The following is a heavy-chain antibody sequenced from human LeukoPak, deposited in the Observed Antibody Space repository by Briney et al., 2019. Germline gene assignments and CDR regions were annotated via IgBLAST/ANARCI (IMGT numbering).Heavy chain of an antibody. Sequence: ASVKLSFKAAGYTFTSYYMHWLRQAPGPGLEWMGIINPSGGSTSYAQKFQGRVSMTRDTSTSTVYMELSSLRSEDTAVYYCARLGVVGATGVDYWGQGTLVTVSS. V-gene: IGHV1-46*01. CDR2: INPSGGST. CDR3: ARLGVVGATGVDY. J-gene: IGHJ4*02. CDR1: GYTFTSYY. D-gene: IGHD1-26*01.